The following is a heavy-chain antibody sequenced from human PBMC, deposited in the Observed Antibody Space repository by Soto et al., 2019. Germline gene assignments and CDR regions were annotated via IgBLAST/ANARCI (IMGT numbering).Heavy chain of an antibody. D-gene: IGHD2-2*01. J-gene: IGHJ4*02. CDR2: ISGPGDST. CDR3: AKGYCSSTSCSFDY. CDR1: GFTFSNFA. V-gene: IGHV3-23*01. Sequence: GGSLRLSCAAPGFTFSNFAMNWVRQAPGSGLEWVSVISGPGDSTDYADSVKGRFTISRDKSKNTVYLQMNSLRDEDTALYYCAKGYCSSTSCSFDYWGQGTLVTVSS.